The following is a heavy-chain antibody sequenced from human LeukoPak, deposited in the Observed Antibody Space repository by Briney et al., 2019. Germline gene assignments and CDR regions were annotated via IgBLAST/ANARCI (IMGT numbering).Heavy chain of an antibody. CDR2: IRSKANSYAT. Sequence: GGSLTLSCAASGFTFSASTMHWVRQASGKGLEGVGRIRSKANSYATAYAASVKGRFTISRDDSKNTAYLQMNSLETEDTAVYYCTTVDTTMVWGQGTLVTVSS. D-gene: IGHD5-18*01. CDR3: TTVDTTMV. V-gene: IGHV3-73*01. CDR1: GFTFSAST. J-gene: IGHJ4*02.